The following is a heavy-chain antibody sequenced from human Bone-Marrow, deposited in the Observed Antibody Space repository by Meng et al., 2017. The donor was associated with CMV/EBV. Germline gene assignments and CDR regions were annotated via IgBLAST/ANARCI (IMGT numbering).Heavy chain of an antibody. Sequence: SVKVSCKASGGTFSSYAISWVRQAPGQGLEWMGGIIPIFGTANYAQKFQGRVTITTDESTSTAYMELSSLRSEDTAVYYCASFRPTTDSLGVDYWGQGTLVTVSS. V-gene: IGHV1-69*05. CDR3: ASFRPTTDSLGVDY. CDR2: IIPIFGTA. D-gene: IGHD1-26*01. CDR1: GGTFSSYA. J-gene: IGHJ4*02.